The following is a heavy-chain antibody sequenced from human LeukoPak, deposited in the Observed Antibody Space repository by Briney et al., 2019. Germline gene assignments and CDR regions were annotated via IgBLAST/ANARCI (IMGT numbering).Heavy chain of an antibody. V-gene: IGHV3-33*08. D-gene: IGHD3-16*02. CDR2: IWYDGSNK. CDR3: ARAGISLGGISTYGMDV. Sequence: GRSLRLSCAASGFTFSSYGMHWVRQAPGKGLEWVAVIWYDGSNKYYADSVKGRFTISRDNSKNTLYLQMNSLRAEDTAVYYCARAGISLGGISTYGMDVWGQGTTVTVSS. CDR1: GFTFSSYG. J-gene: IGHJ6*02.